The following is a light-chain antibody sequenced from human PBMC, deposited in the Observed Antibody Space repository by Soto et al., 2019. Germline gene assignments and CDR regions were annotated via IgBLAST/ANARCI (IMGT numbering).Light chain of an antibody. CDR2: KAS. CDR3: QQYNST. CDR1: QSISNW. J-gene: IGKJ2*01. Sequence: DIQMTQSPSTLSASVGDRVTITCRASQSISNWLAWYQQKPGKAPKLLIYKASNLESGVPSRFSGGGSGTEFTLTISSLQPDDFATYYCQQYNSTFGQGTKLEIK. V-gene: IGKV1-5*03.